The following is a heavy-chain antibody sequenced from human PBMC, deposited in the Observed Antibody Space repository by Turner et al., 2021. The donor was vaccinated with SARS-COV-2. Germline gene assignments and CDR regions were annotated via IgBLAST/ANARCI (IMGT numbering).Heavy chain of an antibody. CDR1: GVSITGYY. V-gene: IGHV4-59*08. CDR2: TSNSGYT. D-gene: IGHD2-8*01. CDR3: ARLRLGVSLNYFDY. J-gene: IGHJ4*02. Sequence: QVQLQESGPGLGKPSEIHPLTSIVSGVSITGYYWSWIRQPPGRGLEWMGYTSNSGYTHSNPSLKSRVTISIDTSRNQFSLRVNSGTAADTAMYFCARLRLGVSLNYFDYWGQGSLVAVSS.